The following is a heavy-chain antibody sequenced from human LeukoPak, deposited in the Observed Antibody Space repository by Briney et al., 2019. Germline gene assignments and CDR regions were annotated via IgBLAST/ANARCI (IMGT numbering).Heavy chain of an antibody. J-gene: IGHJ4*02. D-gene: IGHD6-6*01. V-gene: IGHV3-11*01. Sequence: GGSLRLSCAASGFTFSDYYMSWIRQAPGKGLEWVSYISSSGSTIYYADSVKGRFTISRDNAKNSLYLQMNSLRAEDTAVYYCAKDSSSSFGPGPIGYWGQGTLVAVSS. CDR1: GFTFSDYY. CDR2: ISSSGSTI. CDR3: AKDSSSSFGPGPIGY.